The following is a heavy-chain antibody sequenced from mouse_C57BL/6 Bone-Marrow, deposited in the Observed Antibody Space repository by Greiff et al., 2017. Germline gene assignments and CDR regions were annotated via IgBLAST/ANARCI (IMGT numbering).Heavy chain of an antibody. CDR3: ARDYGSSDWYFDV. V-gene: IGHV1-85*01. CDR2: IYPGDGST. D-gene: IGHD1-1*01. CDR1: GYTFTSYE. J-gene: IGHJ1*03. Sequence: VQLQQSGAELVKPGASVKLSCKASGYTFTSYEINWVKQRPGQGLEWIGWIYPGDGSTKYNEKFKGKATLTVDTSSSTAYMQLHSLTSEDSAVYFCARDYGSSDWYFDVWGTGTTVTVSS.